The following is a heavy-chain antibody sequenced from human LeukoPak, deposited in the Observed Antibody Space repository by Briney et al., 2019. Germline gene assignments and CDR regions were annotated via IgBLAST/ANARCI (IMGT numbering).Heavy chain of an antibody. D-gene: IGHD6-13*01. CDR1: GGSISSYY. V-gene: IGHV4-59*08. CDR2: IYYSGST. CDR3: ARHQSSSSWYYYYYMDV. J-gene: IGHJ6*03. Sequence: SETLSLTCTVSGGSISSYYWSWIRQPPGKGLEWIGYIYYSGSTNYNPSLKSRVTISVDTSKNQFSLKLSSVTAADTAVYYCARHQSSSSWYYYYYMDVWGKGTTVTISS.